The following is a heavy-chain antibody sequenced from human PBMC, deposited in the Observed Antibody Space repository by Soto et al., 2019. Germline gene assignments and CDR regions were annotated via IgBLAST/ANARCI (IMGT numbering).Heavy chain of an antibody. CDR2: LSSVGNTA. J-gene: IGHJ4*02. D-gene: IGHD1-26*01. CDR3: VRGKYSGSYFFDY. CDR1: GFSFNNDW. V-gene: IGHV3-74*01. Sequence: EVQLVESGGGLVQPGGSLRLSCEASGFSFNNDWMHWVHQAPGKGLVWVSSLSSVGNTADYADSVKGRFTISRDNAKNTLYLQMNSLGAEDTAIYYCVRGKYSGSYFFDYWGQGTLVTVSS.